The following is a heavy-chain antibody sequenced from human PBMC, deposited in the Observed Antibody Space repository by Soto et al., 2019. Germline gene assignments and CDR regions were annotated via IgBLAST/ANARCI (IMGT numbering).Heavy chain of an antibody. CDR3: SRDPRLADY. V-gene: IGHV3-11*01. D-gene: IGHD6-25*01. Sequence: GGSLRLSCAASGFTFSDHYMTWIRQAPGKGPEWLSYISGGGDIISYADSVKGRFIISRDNAKRSLYLQMNSLTVEDTAVYYCSRDPRLADYWGQGTLVTVSS. CDR1: GFTFSDHY. J-gene: IGHJ4*02. CDR2: ISGGGDII.